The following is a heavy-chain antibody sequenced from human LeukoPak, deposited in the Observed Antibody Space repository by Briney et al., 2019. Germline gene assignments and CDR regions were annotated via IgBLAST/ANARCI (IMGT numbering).Heavy chain of an antibody. CDR1: VYTFTSYA. D-gene: IGHD3-22*01. V-gene: IGHV7-4-1*02. J-gene: IGHJ6*03. CDR3: ARAPRATMIARVWDMDV. Sequence: SSVTVSLKSTVYTFTSYAMNWVGQAPGQGLEWVGWMNNNTGNQTYAQGFTGRFVFSFDTSVSTAYLQISSLKAEDTAVYYCARAPRATMIARVWDMDVWGKGTTVTVSS. CDR2: MNNNTGNQ.